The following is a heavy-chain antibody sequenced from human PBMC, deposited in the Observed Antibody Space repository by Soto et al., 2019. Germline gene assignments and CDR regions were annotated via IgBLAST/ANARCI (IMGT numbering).Heavy chain of an antibody. CDR1: GGSFSGYY. Sequence: QVQLQQWGAGLLKPSETLSLTCDVYGGSFSGYYWSWIRQPPGKGLEWIGEINHRGSTNYNPSLKSRVTISVDTSKNQFSLKLSSVTDADTAVYYCARRLSFGELFVYWGQGTLVTVSS. CDR2: INHRGST. V-gene: IGHV4-34*01. D-gene: IGHD3-10*01. J-gene: IGHJ4*02. CDR3: ARRLSFGELFVY.